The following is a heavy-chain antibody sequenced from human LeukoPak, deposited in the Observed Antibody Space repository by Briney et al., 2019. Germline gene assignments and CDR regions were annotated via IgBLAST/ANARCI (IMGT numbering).Heavy chain of an antibody. Sequence: GGSLRLSCAASGFTFSSYSMNWVRQAPGKGLEWVSYISSSSSTIYYADSVKGRFTISRDNAKNSLYLQINSLRAEDTAVYFCARGGAAPDYWGQGTLVTVSS. D-gene: IGHD1-26*01. V-gene: IGHV3-48*04. CDR2: ISSSSSTI. J-gene: IGHJ4*02. CDR1: GFTFSSYS. CDR3: ARGGAAPDY.